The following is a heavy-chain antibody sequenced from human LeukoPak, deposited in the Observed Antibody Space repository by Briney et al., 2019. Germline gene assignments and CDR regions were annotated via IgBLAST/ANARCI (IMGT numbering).Heavy chain of an antibody. D-gene: IGHD6-19*01. CDR2: ISNTGSTI. CDR1: GFIFSDYE. CDR3: ARDRSRGWLIDY. J-gene: IGHJ4*02. Sequence: GGSLRLSCAASGFIFSDYEMNWVRQAPGKGLEWLSYISNTGSTIYYADSVKGRFTSSRANARNSLYLQMNRLRAEERAVYYCARDRSRGWLIDYWGQGTLVTVSS. V-gene: IGHV3-48*03.